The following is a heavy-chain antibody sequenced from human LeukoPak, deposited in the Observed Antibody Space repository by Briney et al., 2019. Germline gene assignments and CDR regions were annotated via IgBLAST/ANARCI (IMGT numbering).Heavy chain of an antibody. J-gene: IGHJ4*02. Sequence: GSLRLSCAASGFTFSSYGIHWVRQAPGKGLEWVAFIRYDGSNKYYADSVKGRLTISRDNSKNTLYLQMNSLRAEDTAVYFCARYCTFRTCSGTKFDYWGQGTLVTVSS. CDR2: IRYDGSNK. CDR3: ARYCTFRTCSGTKFDY. CDR1: GFTFSSYG. V-gene: IGHV3-30*02. D-gene: IGHD1-1*01.